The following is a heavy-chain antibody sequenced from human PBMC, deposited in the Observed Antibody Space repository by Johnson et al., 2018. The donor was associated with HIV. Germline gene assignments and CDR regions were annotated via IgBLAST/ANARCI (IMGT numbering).Heavy chain of an antibody. V-gene: IGHV3-43D*03. CDR1: GFTFDDYA. CDR2: ISWDGGST. CDR3: AKGLDSSGYVGAFDI. J-gene: IGHJ3*02. Sequence: VQLLESGGGVERPGGSLRLSCAASGFTFDDYAMHWVRQAPGKGLEWVSLISWDGGSTYYADSVKGRFTISRDNSKNSLYLQMNSLRAEDTALYYCAKGLDSSGYVGAFDIWGQGTMVTVSS. D-gene: IGHD3-22*01.